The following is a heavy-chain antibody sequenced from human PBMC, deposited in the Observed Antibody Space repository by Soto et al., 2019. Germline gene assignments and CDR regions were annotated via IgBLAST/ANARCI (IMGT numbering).Heavy chain of an antibody. D-gene: IGHD2-15*01. CDR1: GFTFSSYA. V-gene: IGHV3-64D*08. CDR2: ISSNGGST. Sequence: PGGSLRLSCSASGFTFSSYAMHWVRQAPGKGLEYVSAISSNGGSTYYADSVKGRFTISRDNSKNTLYLQMSSLRAEDTAVYYCVKELLMTRYCSGGSCYEPYFDYWGQGTLVTVSS. J-gene: IGHJ4*02. CDR3: VKELLMTRYCSGGSCYEPYFDY.